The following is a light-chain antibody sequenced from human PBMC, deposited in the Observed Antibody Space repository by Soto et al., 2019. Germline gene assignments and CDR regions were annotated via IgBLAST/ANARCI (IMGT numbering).Light chain of an antibody. J-gene: IGKJ1*01. CDR1: QGIRND. Sequence: AIPMTQSPSSLSASVGDRVTITCRASQGIRNDLDWYQQKPGKAPKLLIYAASRLQSGVPSRFSGSGSGTDFTLTISSLQPEDFATYYCLQDYNYPWTFGQGTKVEIK. V-gene: IGKV1-6*01. CDR2: AAS. CDR3: LQDYNYPWT.